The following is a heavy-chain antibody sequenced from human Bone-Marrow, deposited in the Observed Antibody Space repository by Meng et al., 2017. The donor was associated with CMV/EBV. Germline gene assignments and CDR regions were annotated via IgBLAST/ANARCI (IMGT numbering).Heavy chain of an antibody. J-gene: IGHJ3*02. CDR1: GLTFSSYA. CDR3: AGSSGYAFDI. Sequence: GESLKISCAASGLTFSSYAMHWVRQAPGKGLEWVANIKQDGSEKYYVDSVKGRFTISRDNAKNSLYLQMNSLRAEDTAVYYCAGSSGYAFDIWGQGTMVTVSS. V-gene: IGHV3-7*01. D-gene: IGHD3-10*01. CDR2: IKQDGSEK.